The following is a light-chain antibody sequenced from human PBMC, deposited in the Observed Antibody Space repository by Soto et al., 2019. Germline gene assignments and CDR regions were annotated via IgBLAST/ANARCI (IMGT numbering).Light chain of an antibody. V-gene: IGKV3-20*01. CDR2: GAS. Sequence: EIVLTQSPGTLSVSPGERATLSCRASQSISSNYLAWYQQKPGQAPSLLIYGASSRATGIPDRFSGSGSGTDFTLXXSRXXXXXXXXXXXXXXXXWXXGQGXKVEIK. CDR1: QSISSNY. CDR3: XXXXXWX. J-gene: IGKJ1*01.